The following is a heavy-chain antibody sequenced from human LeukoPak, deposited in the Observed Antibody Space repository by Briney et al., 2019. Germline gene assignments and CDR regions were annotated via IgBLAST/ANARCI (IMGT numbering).Heavy chain of an antibody. D-gene: IGHD5-18*01. J-gene: IGHJ4*02. CDR2: ISGSGGST. CDR1: GFTFSSYA. CDR3: AKGHSYGSNDY. V-gene: IGHV3-23*01. Sequence: GGSLRLSCAASGFTFSSYAMSWVRQAPGKGLEWVSAISGSGGSTYYADSVKGRFTISRGNSKNTLYLQMNSLRAEDTAVFYCAKGHSYGSNDYWGQGTLVTVSS.